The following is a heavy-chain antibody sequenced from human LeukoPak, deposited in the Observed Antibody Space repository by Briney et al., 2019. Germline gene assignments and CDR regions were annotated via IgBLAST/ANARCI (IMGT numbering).Heavy chain of an antibody. CDR2: IYYSGST. CDR3: ARGHISPLDY. Sequence: SETLSLTCTVSGGSISSSSYYWGWIRQPPGKGLEWIGSIYYSGSTYYNPSLRSRVTISVDTSKHQFSLKLSSVTAADTAVYYCARGHISPLDYWGQGTLVTVSS. D-gene: IGHD2-21*01. V-gene: IGHV4-39*01. J-gene: IGHJ4*02. CDR1: GGSISSSSYY.